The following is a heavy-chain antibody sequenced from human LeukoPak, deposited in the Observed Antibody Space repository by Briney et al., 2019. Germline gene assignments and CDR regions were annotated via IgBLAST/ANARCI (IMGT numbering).Heavy chain of an antibody. J-gene: IGHJ3*01. CDR3: AKHRGSSWYDAFDV. CDR2: FSGTGSST. V-gene: IGHV3-23*01. Sequence: GGSLRLSCAASGFAFTSYAMIWVRQAPGQGLEWVPAFSGTGSSTYYADSVKGRFTISRDNSKNTLYLQMNSLRAEDTAVYYCAKHRGSSWYDAFDVCGQGTMVTVSS. CDR1: GFAFTSYA. D-gene: IGHD6-13*01.